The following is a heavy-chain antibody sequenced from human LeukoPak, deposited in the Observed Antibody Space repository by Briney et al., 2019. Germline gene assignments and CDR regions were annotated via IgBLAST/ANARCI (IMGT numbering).Heavy chain of an antibody. Sequence: GGSLRLSCAASGFTVRSNYMSWVRQAPGKGLEWVSVIYSGGSTYYADSVKGRFTISRDNSKNTLYLQMNSLRAEDTAVYYCARGGGYSYGYAGYWGQGTLVTVSS. CDR2: IYSGGST. D-gene: IGHD5-18*01. CDR1: GFTVRSNY. V-gene: IGHV3-66*01. CDR3: ARGGGYSYGYAGY. J-gene: IGHJ4*02.